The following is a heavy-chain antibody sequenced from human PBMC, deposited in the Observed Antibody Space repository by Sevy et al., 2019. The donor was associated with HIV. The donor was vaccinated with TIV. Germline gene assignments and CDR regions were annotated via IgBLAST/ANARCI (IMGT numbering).Heavy chain of an antibody. CDR1: GFTFSNAW. J-gene: IGHJ4*02. CDR2: IKSKTDGGTT. D-gene: IGHD3-22*01. Sequence: GGSLRLSCAASGFTFSNAWMSWVRQAPGKGLEWVGRIKSKTDGGTTDYAAPVKGRFTISRDESKNTLYLQMNSLKTEDTAVYYCTSTYYYDSGAYWGQGTLVTVSS. CDR3: TSTYYYDSGAY. V-gene: IGHV3-15*01.